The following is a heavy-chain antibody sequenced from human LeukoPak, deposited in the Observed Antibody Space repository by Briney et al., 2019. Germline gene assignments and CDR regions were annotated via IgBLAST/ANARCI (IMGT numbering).Heavy chain of an antibody. CDR3: ARKAKNYYGSGSYYIQYYFDY. CDR1: GGSFSGYY. CDR2: INHSGST. J-gene: IGHJ4*02. D-gene: IGHD3-10*01. Sequence: KPSETLSLTCAVYGGSFSGYYWSWIRQPPGKGLEWIGEINHSGSTNYNPSLESRVTISVDTSKNQFSLKLSSVTAADTAVYYCARKAKNYYGSGSYYIQYYFDYWGQGTLVTVSS. V-gene: IGHV4-34*01.